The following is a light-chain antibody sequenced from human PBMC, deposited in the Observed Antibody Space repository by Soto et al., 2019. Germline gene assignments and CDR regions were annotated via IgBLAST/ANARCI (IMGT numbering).Light chain of an antibody. CDR1: QSVSSSY. J-gene: IGKJ2*01. CDR2: GAS. CDR3: QQYGSSPPYT. Sequence: EIVLTQSPATLSLSPGERATISCRASQSVSSSYLAWYQQKPGQPPSLLIYGASSRATGIPDRFSGSGSGTDFTLTISRLEPEDFAVYDCQQYGSSPPYTFGQGTKLEIK. V-gene: IGKV3-20*01.